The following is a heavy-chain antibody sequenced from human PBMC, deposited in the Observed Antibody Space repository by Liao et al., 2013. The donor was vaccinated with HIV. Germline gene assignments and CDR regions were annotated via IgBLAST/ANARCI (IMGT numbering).Heavy chain of an antibody. D-gene: IGHD1-26*01. CDR3: SYGNGYYGYFDY. J-gene: IGHJ4*02. V-gene: IGHV4-34*01. CDR1: GGSFSGYD. Sequence: QVQLQQWGAGLLKPSETLSLTCAVYGGSFSGYDWNWIRQPPREGAWSGLGEVTHSGSTKYNPSLKSRVTISVDTSKNQFSLNLSSVTAADTAVYYCSYGNGYYGYFDYWGQEPVVTVSS. CDR2: VTHSGST.